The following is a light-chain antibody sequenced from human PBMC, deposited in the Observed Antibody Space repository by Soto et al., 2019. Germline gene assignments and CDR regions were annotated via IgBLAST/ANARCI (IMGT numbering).Light chain of an antibody. Sequence: QSVLTQPPSASGTPGQRVTISCSGSSSNIGSNTVNWYQQLPGTAPKLLIYSNNQRPSGVPDRFSGSKSGTSASLAISGLQSEDEADYYCAAWDDSLNVPVFGGGTTLTVL. CDR2: SNN. CDR1: SSNIGSNT. CDR3: AAWDDSLNVPV. V-gene: IGLV1-44*01. J-gene: IGLJ2*01.